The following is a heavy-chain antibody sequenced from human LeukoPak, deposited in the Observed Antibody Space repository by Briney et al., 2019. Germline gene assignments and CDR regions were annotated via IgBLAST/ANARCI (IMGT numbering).Heavy chain of an antibody. Sequence: KTSETLSLTCTVSGGSISSYYWSWIRQPPGKGLEWIGYIYYSGSTNYNPSLKSRVTISVDTSKNQFSLKLSSVTAADTAVYYCARVEGVNSRWYPFDYWGQGTLVTVSS. CDR1: GGSISSYY. CDR2: IYYSGST. D-gene: IGHD6-19*01. V-gene: IGHV4-59*01. J-gene: IGHJ4*02. CDR3: ARVEGVNSRWYPFDY.